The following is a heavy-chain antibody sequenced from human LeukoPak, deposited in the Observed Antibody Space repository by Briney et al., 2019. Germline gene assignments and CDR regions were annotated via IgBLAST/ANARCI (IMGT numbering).Heavy chain of an antibody. CDR1: GGSISTNLYY. J-gene: IGHJ5*02. V-gene: IGHV4-39*07. D-gene: IGHD4-17*01. Sequence: SETLSLTCTVSGGSISTNLYYWGWIRQPPGKGLEWIGSMLHSGKTYYNPPLKSRVTISVDTFKNQFSLDLSYVTAADAAVYCSADDNGDHNWFDPWGQGTLVTVSS. CDR2: MLHSGKT. CDR3: ADDNGDHNWFDP.